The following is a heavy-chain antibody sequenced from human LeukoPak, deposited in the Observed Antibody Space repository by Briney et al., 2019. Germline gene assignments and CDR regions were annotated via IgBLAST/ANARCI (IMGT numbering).Heavy chain of an antibody. Sequence: ASVKVSCKASGYTFTSYYMHWVRHAPGQGLEWMGIINPSGGSTSYAQKFQGRVTMTRDTSTSTVYMELRSLRSDDTAVYYCARDHLDFWSGRGPGVGDYWGQGTLVTVSS. J-gene: IGHJ4*02. CDR1: GYTFTSYY. V-gene: IGHV1-46*01. CDR3: ARDHLDFWSGRGPGVGDY. CDR2: INPSGGST. D-gene: IGHD3-3*01.